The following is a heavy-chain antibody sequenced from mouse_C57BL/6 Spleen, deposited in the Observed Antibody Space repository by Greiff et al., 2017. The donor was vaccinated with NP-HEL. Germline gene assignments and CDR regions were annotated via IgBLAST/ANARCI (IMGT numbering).Heavy chain of an antibody. Sequence: EVQLQQSGPELVKPGASVKISCKASGYTFTDYYMNWVKQSHGKSLEWIGDINPNNGGTSYNQKFKGKATLTVDKSSSTAYMELRSLTSEDSAVYYCASAGYLDYWGQGTTLTVSS. V-gene: IGHV1-26*01. CDR3: ASAGYLDY. J-gene: IGHJ2*01. CDR2: INPNNGGT. CDR1: GYTFTDYY.